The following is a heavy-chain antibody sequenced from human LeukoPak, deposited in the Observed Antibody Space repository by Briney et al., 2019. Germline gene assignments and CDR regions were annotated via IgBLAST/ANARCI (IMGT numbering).Heavy chain of an antibody. D-gene: IGHD2-2*03. CDR2: IYHSGST. J-gene: IGHJ3*02. V-gene: IGHV4-59*12. CDR3: ARGVEMDNAFDI. CDR1: GGSISSYY. Sequence: SETLSLTCTVSGGSISSYYWSWIRQPPGKGLEWIGEIYHSGSTNYNPSLKSRVTISVDKSKNQFSLKLSSVTAADTAVYYCARGVEMDNAFDIWGQGTMVTVSS.